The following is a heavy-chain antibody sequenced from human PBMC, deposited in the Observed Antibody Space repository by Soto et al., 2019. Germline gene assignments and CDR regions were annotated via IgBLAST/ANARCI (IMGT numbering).Heavy chain of an antibody. V-gene: IGHV3-23*01. CDR2: IHGSGAIT. CDR3: AKDKGPGSYTNWCFDV. J-gene: IGHJ2*01. CDR1: GLTFSRFA. D-gene: IGHD3-10*01. Sequence: HPGGSLRLSCAASGLTFSRFAMSWVRQAPGKGLEWVATIHGSGAITNYADSVRGRFTISRDNSKDTMYLQLNTLRVEDTAVYYCAKDKGPGSYTNWCFDVWGRGTLVTVSS.